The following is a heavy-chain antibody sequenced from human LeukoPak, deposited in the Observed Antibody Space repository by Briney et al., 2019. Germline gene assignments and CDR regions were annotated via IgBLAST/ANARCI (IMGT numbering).Heavy chain of an antibody. V-gene: IGHV3-23*01. CDR3: AKDARYSFDY. Sequence: GGSLRLSCAPSGFTFSSYAMSGARQAPGKGLDWVSAISGSGGSTYYADSVTGRFTISRENSKSTLYLQMNSLRAEDTAVYYCAKDARYSFDYWGQETLVTVSS. CDR1: GFTFSSYA. J-gene: IGHJ4*02. CDR2: ISGSGGST. D-gene: IGHD5-18*01.